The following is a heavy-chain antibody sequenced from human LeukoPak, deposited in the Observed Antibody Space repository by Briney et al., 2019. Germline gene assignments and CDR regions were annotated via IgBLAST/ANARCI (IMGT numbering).Heavy chain of an antibody. CDR2: SNYTGNI. CDR3: ARAGSSWSFDY. CDR1: GDSVSSYY. V-gene: IGHV4-59*02. D-gene: IGHD6-13*01. J-gene: IGHJ4*02. Sequence: AETLSLTCTVSGDSVSSYYWSWIRQPPGKGLEWIAYSNYTGNINYNPSLKSRVTISVDTSKNQFSLNLTSVTAADTAVYYCARAGSSWSFDYWGQGTLVTVSS.